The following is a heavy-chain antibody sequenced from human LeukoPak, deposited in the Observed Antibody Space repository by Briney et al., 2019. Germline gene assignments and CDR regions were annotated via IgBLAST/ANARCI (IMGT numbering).Heavy chain of an antibody. Sequence: SETLSLTCAVYGGSFSGYYWSWIRQPPGKGLEWIGEINHSGSTNYIPSIKSRVTISVDTSKNQFSLELGSVTAADTAVYYCATVLWFGELTEYYFDYWGQGTLVTVSS. CDR2: INHSGST. CDR1: GGSFSGYY. V-gene: IGHV4-34*01. D-gene: IGHD3-10*01. J-gene: IGHJ4*02. CDR3: ATVLWFGELTEYYFDY.